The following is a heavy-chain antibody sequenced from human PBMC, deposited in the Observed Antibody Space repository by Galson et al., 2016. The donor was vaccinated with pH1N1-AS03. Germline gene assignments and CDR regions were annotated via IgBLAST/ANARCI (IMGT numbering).Heavy chain of an antibody. V-gene: IGHV4-59*01. CDR2: VHNSGST. CDR3: AKEWSAFDL. CDR1: SGYISTYY. D-gene: IGHD3-3*01. Sequence: LSLTCSVSSGYISTYYWSWLRQSPGKGLEWIGYVHNSGSTKYNPSLKSRVTTSVDPSKNQFSLKLSSVTPTDTAVYYCAKEWSAFDLWGQGTMVTVSS. J-gene: IGHJ3*01.